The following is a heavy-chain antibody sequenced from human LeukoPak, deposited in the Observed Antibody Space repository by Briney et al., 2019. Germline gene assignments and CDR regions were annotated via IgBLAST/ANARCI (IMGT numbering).Heavy chain of an antibody. CDR3: ARVSVTISSRYFDY. V-gene: IGHV3-7*03. CDR1: GFTLSEHA. CDR2: IKQDGSEK. Sequence: GGSLRLSCAVSGFTLSEHAMSWVRQAPGKGLEWVANIKQDGSEKYYVDSVKGRFTISRDNAKNSLYLQMNSLRAEDTAVYYCARVSVTISSRYFDYWGQGTLVTVSS. J-gene: IGHJ4*02. D-gene: IGHD3-3*01.